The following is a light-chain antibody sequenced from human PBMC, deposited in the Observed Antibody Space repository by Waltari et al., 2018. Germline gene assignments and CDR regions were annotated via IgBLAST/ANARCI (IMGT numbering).Light chain of an antibody. CDR3: SSYTSSSTWV. CDR1: SSDVGGYNY. CDR2: DVS. J-gene: IGLJ3*02. Sequence: QSALTQSASVSGSPGQSLTISCTGTSSDVGGYNYVSWYQQHPGKAPKLMIYDVSKRPSGVSNRFSGSKSGNTASLTISGLQAEDEADYYCSSYTSSSTWVFGGGTKLTVL. V-gene: IGLV2-14*01.